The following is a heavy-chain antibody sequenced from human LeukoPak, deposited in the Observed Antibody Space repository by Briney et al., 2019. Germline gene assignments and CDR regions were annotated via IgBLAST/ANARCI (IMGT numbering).Heavy chain of an antibody. CDR3: AKCSSTSCYIFDY. Sequence: GGSLRLSCAASGFTFTSYSMNWVRQAPGKGLEWVSTISGGGGSTYYADSVKGRFTISRDNSKNTLYLQVNSLRAEDTAVYYCAKCSSTSCYIFDYWGQGTPVTVSS. CDR2: ISGGGGST. V-gene: IGHV3-23*01. D-gene: IGHD2-2*02. J-gene: IGHJ4*02. CDR1: GFTFTSYS.